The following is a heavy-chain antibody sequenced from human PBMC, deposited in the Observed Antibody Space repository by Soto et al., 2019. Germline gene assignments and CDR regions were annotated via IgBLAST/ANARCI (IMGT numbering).Heavy chain of an antibody. CDR1: GGSINSGGYC. Sequence: QVQLQESGPGLVEPSQTLSRTCTVSGGSINSGGYCWSWIRQHPGKGLDWIGCISYGWSTSYKPSLKSRVTISVDTSKTQFSLKLTSVTAADPAVYYCSRGILVWGQGALITVSS. CDR2: ISYGWST. D-gene: IGHD5-18*01. CDR3: SRGILV. J-gene: IGHJ4*02. V-gene: IGHV4-31*03.